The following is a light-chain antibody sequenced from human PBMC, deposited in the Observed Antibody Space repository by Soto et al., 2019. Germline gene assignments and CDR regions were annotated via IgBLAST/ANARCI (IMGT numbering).Light chain of an antibody. V-gene: IGKV3-20*01. J-gene: IGKJ4*01. CDR3: QHYGTSPLT. Sequence: EFVLTQSPGTLSLSPGETATLSCRASQSITSRSLAWYQQKPGQAPRLLIYGASSRATGISDRFSGSGSGTDFTLTISRLEPEDFAVYYCQHYGTSPLTFGGGTKVEI. CDR2: GAS. CDR1: QSITSRS.